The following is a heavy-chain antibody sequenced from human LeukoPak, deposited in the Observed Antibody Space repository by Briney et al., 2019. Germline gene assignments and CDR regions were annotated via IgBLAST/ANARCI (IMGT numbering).Heavy chain of an antibody. CDR3: AKPISGGLAVTADWFAP. Sequence: PGRSLRLSCEASGFAFSFFAMSWLRQAPGKGLEWVSTINANSGTRSYAASVRGRFTISRDNSKNTLYLQLNTLRADDTAVYYCAKPISGGLAVTADWFAPWGQGPLVVVSS. V-gene: IGHV3-23*01. J-gene: IGHJ5*01. CDR2: INANSGTR. CDR1: GFAFSFFA. D-gene: IGHD6-19*01.